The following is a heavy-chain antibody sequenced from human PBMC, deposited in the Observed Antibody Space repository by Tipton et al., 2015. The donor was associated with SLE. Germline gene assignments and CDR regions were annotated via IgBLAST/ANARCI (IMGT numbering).Heavy chain of an antibody. CDR1: GFTFSSYS. V-gene: IGHV3-21*01. D-gene: IGHD6-13*01. Sequence: SLRLSCAASGFTFSSYSMNWVRQAPGKGLEWVSSISSSSSYIYYADSVKGRFTISRDNAKNSLYLQMNSLRAEDTAVYYCARVKQQLVFYGMDVWGQGTPVTVSS. CDR3: ARVKQQLVFYGMDV. J-gene: IGHJ6*02. CDR2: ISSSSSYI.